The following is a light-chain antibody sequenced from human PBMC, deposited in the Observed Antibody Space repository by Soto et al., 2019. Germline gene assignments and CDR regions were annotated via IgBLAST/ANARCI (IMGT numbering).Light chain of an antibody. CDR3: CSYTDIYTYV. CDR2: DVN. Sequence: QSVLTQPPSASGSPGQSVTISCTGTSSDVGGYKFVSWYRQHPGKAPKLILYDVNERPSGVPDRFSGSKSDNTASLTISGLQAEDEAVYFCCSYTDIYTYVFGTGTKLTVL. CDR1: SSDVGGYKF. V-gene: IGLV2-11*01. J-gene: IGLJ1*01.